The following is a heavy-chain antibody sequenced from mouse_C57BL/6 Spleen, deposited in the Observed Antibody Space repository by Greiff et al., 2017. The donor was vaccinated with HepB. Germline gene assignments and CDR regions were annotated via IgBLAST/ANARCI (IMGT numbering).Heavy chain of an antibody. J-gene: IGHJ4*01. Sequence: QVQLQQPGAELVMPGASVKLSCKASGYTFTSYWMHWVKQRPGQGLEWIGEIDPSDSYTNYNQKFKGKSTLTVDKSSSTAYMQLSSLTSEDSAVYYCARNHYGSRDYAMDYWGQGTSVTVSS. CDR3: ARNHYGSRDYAMDY. D-gene: IGHD1-1*01. CDR2: IDPSDSYT. V-gene: IGHV1-69*01. CDR1: GYTFTSYW.